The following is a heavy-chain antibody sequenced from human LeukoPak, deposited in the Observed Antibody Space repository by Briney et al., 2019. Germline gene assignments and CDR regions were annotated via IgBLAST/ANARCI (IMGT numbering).Heavy chain of an antibody. J-gene: IGHJ4*02. CDR1: GFTFSNYG. Sequence: QTGGSLRLSCAASGFTFSNYGMHWVRQAPGKGLEWVAVISYDGSNKYYADSVKGRFTISRDNSKNTLYLQMNSLRAEDTAVYYCARDPVQTTVITRFWDYWGQGTLVTVSS. CDR2: ISYDGSNK. D-gene: IGHD4-23*01. CDR3: ARDPVQTTVITRFWDY. V-gene: IGHV3-30*03.